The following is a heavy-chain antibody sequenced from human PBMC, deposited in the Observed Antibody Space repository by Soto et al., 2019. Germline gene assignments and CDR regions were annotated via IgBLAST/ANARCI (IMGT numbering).Heavy chain of an antibody. J-gene: IGHJ3*02. Sequence: SETLSLTCTVSGGSISSGDYYWSWIRQPPGKGLEWIGYIYYSGSTNYNPSLKSRVTISVDKSKNQFSLKLSSVTAADTAVYYCARDRYCSGGSCYSTAFDIWGQGTMVTVSS. CDR2: IYYSGST. D-gene: IGHD2-15*01. CDR1: GGSISSGDYY. CDR3: ARDRYCSGGSCYSTAFDI. V-gene: IGHV4-30-4*01.